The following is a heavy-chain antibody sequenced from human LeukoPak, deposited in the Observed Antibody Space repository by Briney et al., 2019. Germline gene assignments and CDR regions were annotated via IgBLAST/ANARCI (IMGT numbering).Heavy chain of an antibody. CDR1: GFTFSSYG. CDR2: ISYDGSNK. J-gene: IGHJ4*02. Sequence: PGGSLRLSCAASGFTFSSYGMHWVRQAPGKELEWVAVISYDGSNKYYADSVKGRFTISRDNSKNTLYLQMNSLRAEDTAVYYCAKFPGSSSLDYWGQGTLVTVSS. D-gene: IGHD6-13*01. CDR3: AKFPGSSSLDY. V-gene: IGHV3-30*18.